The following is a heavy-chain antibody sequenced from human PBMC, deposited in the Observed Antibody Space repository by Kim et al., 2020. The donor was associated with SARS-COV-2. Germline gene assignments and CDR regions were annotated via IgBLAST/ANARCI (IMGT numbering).Heavy chain of an antibody. V-gene: IGHV1-18*04. Sequence: ASVKVSCKASGYTFTSYGISWVRQAPGQGLEWMGWISAYNGNTNYAQKVQGRVTMTTDTSTSTAYMELRSLRSDDTAVYYCARDQSSSDKYYYYYYGMDVWGQGTTVTVSS. D-gene: IGHD6-6*01. J-gene: IGHJ6*02. CDR1: GYTFTSYG. CDR2: ISAYNGNT. CDR3: ARDQSSSDKYYYYYYGMDV.